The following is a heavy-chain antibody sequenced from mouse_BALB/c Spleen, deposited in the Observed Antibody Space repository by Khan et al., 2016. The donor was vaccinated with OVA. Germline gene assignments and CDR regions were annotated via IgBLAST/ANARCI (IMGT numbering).Heavy chain of an antibody. CDR2: FNPSTDDT. CDR1: GYTFTTYP. J-gene: IGHJ3*01. CDR3: TRRNRYDSAWFAY. V-gene: IGHV1-47*01. D-gene: IGHD2-14*01. Sequence: QVQLKESGTELVKPGASVKMSCKAFGYTFTTYPIEWMKQNHGKSLEWIGNFNPSTDDTKYNEKFKGKAKLTVEKSSCTVYLELSRLTSDDSAVYYCTRRNRYDSAWFAYWGQGTLVTVSA.